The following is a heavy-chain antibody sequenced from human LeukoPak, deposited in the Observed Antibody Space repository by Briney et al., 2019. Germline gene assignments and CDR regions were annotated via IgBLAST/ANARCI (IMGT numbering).Heavy chain of an antibody. D-gene: IGHD3-22*01. CDR3: ARGGGYYYDSSGYQIDY. V-gene: IGHV1-46*01. CDR2: INPSGGST. Sequence: ASVKVSCKASGYTFTSYYMHWVRQAPGQGLEWMGIINPSGGSTSYAQKFQGRVTMTRDTSTSTAYMELRSLRSDDTAVYYCARGGGYYYDSSGYQIDYWGQGTLVTVSS. CDR1: GYTFTSYY. J-gene: IGHJ4*02.